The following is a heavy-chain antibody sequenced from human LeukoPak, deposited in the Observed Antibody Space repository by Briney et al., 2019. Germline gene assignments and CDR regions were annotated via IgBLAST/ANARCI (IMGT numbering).Heavy chain of an antibody. CDR3: ARDSNRERGADWDFTNYFDY. D-gene: IGHD3-10*01. Sequence: ASVKVSCKASGYTFTSYGISWVRQAPGQGLEWMGWISAYNGNTNYAQKLQGRVTMTTDTSTSTAYMELRSLRSDDTAVYYCARDSNRERGADWDFTNYFDYWGQGTLVTVSS. CDR2: ISAYNGNT. CDR1: GYTFTSYG. J-gene: IGHJ4*02. V-gene: IGHV1-18*01.